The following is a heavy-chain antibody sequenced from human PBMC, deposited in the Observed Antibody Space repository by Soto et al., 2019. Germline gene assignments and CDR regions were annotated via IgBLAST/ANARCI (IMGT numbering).Heavy chain of an antibody. CDR1: GFTFSTYA. J-gene: IGHJ4*02. CDR3: AKERSSGWSFDC. D-gene: IGHD6-19*01. Sequence: GGSLRLSCAASGFTFSTYAMNWGRQAPGKGLEWVSGISGSGDSTYYADSVKGRFTVSRDNSKNTLYLQMNSLRAEDTAVFYCAKERSSGWSFDCWGQGTLVTVSS. V-gene: IGHV3-23*01. CDR2: ISGSGDST.